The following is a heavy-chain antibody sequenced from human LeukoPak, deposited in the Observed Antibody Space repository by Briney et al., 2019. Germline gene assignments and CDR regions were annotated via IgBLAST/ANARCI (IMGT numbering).Heavy chain of an antibody. Sequence: PGGSLRLSCAASGFTFSSYSMNWVRQAPGKGLEWVSSISSSSSHIYYADSVKGRFTISRDNAKNSLYLQMKSLRAEDTALYYCAGGYCSGGTCPGYWGQGTLVIVSS. CDR1: GFTFSSYS. CDR3: AGGYCSGGTCPGY. V-gene: IGHV3-21*01. J-gene: IGHJ4*02. CDR2: ISSSSSHI. D-gene: IGHD2-15*01.